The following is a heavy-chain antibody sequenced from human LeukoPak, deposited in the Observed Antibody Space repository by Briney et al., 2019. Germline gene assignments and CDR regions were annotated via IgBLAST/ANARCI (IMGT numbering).Heavy chain of an antibody. CDR1: GFTFSSYG. D-gene: IGHD3-22*01. Sequence: GGSLRLSCAASGFTFSSYGMHWVRQAPGKGLEWVAGIWYDGSNKYYADSVKGRFTISRDNSKNTLYLQMNSLRAEDTAVYYCAKDAYDSSGYYDYWGQGTLVTVSS. J-gene: IGHJ4*02. CDR2: IWYDGSNK. V-gene: IGHV3-33*06. CDR3: AKDAYDSSGYYDY.